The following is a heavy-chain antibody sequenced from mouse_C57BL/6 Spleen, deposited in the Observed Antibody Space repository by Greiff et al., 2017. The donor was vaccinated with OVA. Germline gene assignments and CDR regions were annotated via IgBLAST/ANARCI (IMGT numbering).Heavy chain of an antibody. D-gene: IGHD1-1*01. CDR3: ARYYYGSSSDY. V-gene: IGHV1-50*01. CDR1: GYTFTSYW. J-gene: IGHJ2*01. Sequence: QVQLQQPGAELVKPGASVKLSCKASGYTFTSYWMQWVKQRPGQGLEWIGEIDPSDSYTNYNQKFKGKATLTVDTSSSKAYMQLSSLTSEDSAVYYCARYYYGSSSDYWGQGTTLTVSS. CDR2: IDPSDSYT.